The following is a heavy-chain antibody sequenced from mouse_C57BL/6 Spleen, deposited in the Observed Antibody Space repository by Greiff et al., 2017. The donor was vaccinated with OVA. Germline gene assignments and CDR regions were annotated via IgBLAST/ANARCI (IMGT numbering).Heavy chain of an antibody. CDR1: GYTFTSYW. Sequence: QVQLQQPGAELVKPGASVKLSCKASGYTFTSYWMQWVKQRPGQGLEWIGEIDPSDSYTNYNQKFKGKATLTVDTSSSTAYMQLSSLTSEDSAVYYCARRIGRFITTVDYWGQGTTLTVSS. CDR2: IDPSDSYT. D-gene: IGHD1-1*01. CDR3: ARRIGRFITTVDY. V-gene: IGHV1-50*01. J-gene: IGHJ2*01.